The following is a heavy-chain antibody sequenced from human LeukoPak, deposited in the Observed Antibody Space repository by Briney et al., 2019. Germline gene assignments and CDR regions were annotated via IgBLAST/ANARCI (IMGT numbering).Heavy chain of an antibody. V-gene: IGHV1-2*06. J-gene: IGHJ4*02. Sequence: ASVKVSCKASGYTFTGYYMHWVRQAPGQGLEWMGRINPNSGGTNYAQKFQGSVTMTRDTSISTAYMELSRLRSDDTAVYYCARDGLWWGYPLDYWGQGTLVTVSS. CDR2: INPNSGGT. CDR1: GYTFTGYY. CDR3: ARDGLWWGYPLDY. D-gene: IGHD4/OR15-4a*01.